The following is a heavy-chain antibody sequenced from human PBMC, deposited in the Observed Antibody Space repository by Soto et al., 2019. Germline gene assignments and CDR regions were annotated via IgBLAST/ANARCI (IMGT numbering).Heavy chain of an antibody. Sequence: SETLSLTCTVSGGSISSYYWSWIRQPPGKGLEWIGYIYYSGSTNYNPSLKSRVTISVDTSKNQFSLKLSSVTAADTAVYYCARRVMVRGVIGWFDPWGQGTLVTVSS. J-gene: IGHJ5*02. CDR2: IYYSGST. V-gene: IGHV4-59*08. CDR1: GGSISSYY. CDR3: ARRVMVRGVIGWFDP. D-gene: IGHD3-10*01.